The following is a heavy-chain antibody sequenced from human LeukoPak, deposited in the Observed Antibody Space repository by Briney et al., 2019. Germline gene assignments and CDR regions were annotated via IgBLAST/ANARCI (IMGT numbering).Heavy chain of an antibody. D-gene: IGHD2-15*01. CDR2: ITPIVDIA. CDR1: GGSFSNYA. J-gene: IGHJ6*02. CDR3: ASGLGFCSGSDCTNLVKDYYYGMNV. Sequence: SVKVSCKASGGSFSNYAFSWVRQAPGQGLEWMGRITPIVDIATYIQKFQGRDTITANKFTSTAYMELSSLTSEDTAVYYCASGLGFCSGSDCTNLVKDYYYGMNVWGQGTTVTVSS. V-gene: IGHV1-69*04.